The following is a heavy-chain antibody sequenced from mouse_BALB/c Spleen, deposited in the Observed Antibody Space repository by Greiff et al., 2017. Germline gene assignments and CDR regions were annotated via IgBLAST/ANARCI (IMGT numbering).Heavy chain of an antibody. J-gene: IGHJ2*01. CDR1: GFTFSSYA. Sequence: DVKLVESGGGLVMPGGSLKLSCAASGFTFSSYAMSWVRQTPEKRLEWVASISSGGSTYYPDSVKGRFTISRDNARNILYLQMSSLRSEDTAMYYCARPYYGYYFDYWGQGTTLTVSS. CDR2: ISSGGST. V-gene: IGHV5-6-5*01. D-gene: IGHD1-2*01. CDR3: ARPYYGYYFDY.